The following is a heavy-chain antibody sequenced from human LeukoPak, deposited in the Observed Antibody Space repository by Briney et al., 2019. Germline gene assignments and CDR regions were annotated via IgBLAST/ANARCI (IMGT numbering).Heavy chain of an antibody. D-gene: IGHD6-13*01. Sequence: SETLSLTCTASGVSISSFYWSWIRQTAGKGLEWIGRIYVGGRTNYNPSLKSRLTMSLDTSKNQFSLKLRSVTAADTAVYYCARDLGAIAETGRFDYWGQGTLVTVSS. V-gene: IGHV4-4*07. CDR2: IYVGGRT. CDR1: GVSISSFY. CDR3: ARDLGAIAETGRFDY. J-gene: IGHJ4*02.